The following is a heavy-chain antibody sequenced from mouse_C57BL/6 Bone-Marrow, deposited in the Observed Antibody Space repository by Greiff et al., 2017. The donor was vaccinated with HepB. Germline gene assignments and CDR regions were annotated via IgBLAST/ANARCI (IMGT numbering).Heavy chain of an antibody. V-gene: IGHV1-76*01. Sequence: QVQLQQSGAELVRPGASVKLSCKASGYTFTDYYINWVKQRPGQGLEWIARIYPGSGNTYYNEKFKGKATLTAEKSSSTAYMQLSSLTSEDSAVYFCEEGGYYFDYWGQGTTLTVSS. CDR2: IYPGSGNT. CDR3: EEGGYYFDY. J-gene: IGHJ2*01. CDR1: GYTFTDYY.